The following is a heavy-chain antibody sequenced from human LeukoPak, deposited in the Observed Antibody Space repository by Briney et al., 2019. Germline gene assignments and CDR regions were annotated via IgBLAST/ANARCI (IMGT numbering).Heavy chain of an antibody. CDR2: INQDGREK. V-gene: IGHV3-7*01. J-gene: IGHJ4*02. CDR1: GFIFSSHW. Sequence: PGGSLRLSCAASGFIFSSHWMSWVRQAPGKGLEWAANINQDGREKYSVDSVKGRFTISRDNTKNSLYLEMNSLRAEDTAVYYCARDGVDAGIYFDCWGQGTLVTVSS. D-gene: IGHD6-13*01. CDR3: ARDGVDAGIYFDC.